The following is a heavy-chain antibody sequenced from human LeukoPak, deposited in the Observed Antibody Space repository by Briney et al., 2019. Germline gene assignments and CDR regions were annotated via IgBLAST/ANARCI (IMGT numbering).Heavy chain of an antibody. Sequence: PSETLSLTCSVSGGSISSYYWSWIRQSPGKGLEWIGYIYDSGNTNYNPSLKSRVTISVDMSKNQFSLKLSSVTAADTAVYYCARSPPPLDYMDVWGKGTTVIVSS. D-gene: IGHD3-16*01. V-gene: IGHV4-59*01. CDR1: GGSISSYY. CDR2: IYDSGNT. J-gene: IGHJ6*03. CDR3: ARSPPPLDYMDV.